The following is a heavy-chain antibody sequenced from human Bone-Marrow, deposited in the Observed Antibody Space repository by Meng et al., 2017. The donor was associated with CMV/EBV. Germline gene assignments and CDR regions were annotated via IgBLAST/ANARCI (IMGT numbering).Heavy chain of an antibody. J-gene: IGHJ6*02. CDR3: ARAHEGVTLSYYYGMDV. CDR2: IYHSGST. CDR1: GGSISSSNW. D-gene: IGHD5-18*01. V-gene: IGHV4-4*02. Sequence: SETLSLTCAVSGGSISSSNWWSWVRQPPGKGLEWIGEIYHSGSTNYNPSLKSRVTISVDKSKNQFSLKLSSVTAADTAVYYCARAHEGVTLSYYYGMDVWGQGTTVTVSS.